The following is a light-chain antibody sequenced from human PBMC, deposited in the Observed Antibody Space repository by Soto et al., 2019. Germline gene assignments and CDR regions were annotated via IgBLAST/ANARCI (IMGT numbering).Light chain of an antibody. CDR3: QQYGSSPPYT. Sequence: EIVLTQSPGTMSLSQGERATLSCRASQSVSSSYLAWYQQKPGQAPRLLIYGASSRATGIPDRSSGSGSGTDFTLTISRLQPEDFAVYYCQQYGSSPPYTFGEGTKLEIK. CDR2: GAS. J-gene: IGKJ2*01. V-gene: IGKV3-20*01. CDR1: QSVSSSY.